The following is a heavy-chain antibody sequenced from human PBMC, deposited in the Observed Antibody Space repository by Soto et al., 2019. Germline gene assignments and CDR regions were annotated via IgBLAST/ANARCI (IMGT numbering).Heavy chain of an antibody. V-gene: IGHV3-74*01. CDR2: ISNDERNI. CDR1: GLTLSHYW. J-gene: IGHJ4*02. D-gene: IGHD6-25*01. CDR3: ASLSAPDDF. Sequence: EVLLVESGGGLVQPGGSMRLACAASGLTLSHYWMHWVRQVPGKGLVWVAEISNDERNIRTSYADSVKGRFTVSRDDAKNTLYLQMNSLRGDDTAVYYCASLSAPDDFWGQGAQATVSS.